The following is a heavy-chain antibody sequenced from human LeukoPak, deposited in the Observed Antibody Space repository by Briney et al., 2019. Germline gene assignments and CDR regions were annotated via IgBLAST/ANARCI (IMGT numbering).Heavy chain of an antibody. CDR2: INHSGST. V-gene: IGHV4-34*01. J-gene: IGHJ4*02. Sequence: SETLSLTCAVYGGSFSGYYWSWIRQPPGKGLEWIGEINHSGSTNYNPSLKSRVTISVDTSKNQFSLKLSSVTAADTAVYHCARGAVVRGGHDYWGQGTLVTVSS. D-gene: IGHD3-10*01. CDR1: GGSFSGYY. CDR3: ARGAVVRGGHDY.